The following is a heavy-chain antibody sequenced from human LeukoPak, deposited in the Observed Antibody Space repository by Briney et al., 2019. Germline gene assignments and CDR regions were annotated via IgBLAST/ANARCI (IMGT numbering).Heavy chain of an antibody. Sequence: PSETLSLTCTVSGYSISSGYYWGWIRQPPGKGLEWIGNIYHSGSTYYNPSLKSRVTISVDTSKNQFSLKLSSVTAADTAVYYCARGSDFWSGYFCLFDYWGQGTLVTVSS. CDR2: IYHSGST. D-gene: IGHD3-3*01. CDR1: GYSISSGYY. CDR3: ARGSDFWSGYFCLFDY. J-gene: IGHJ4*02. V-gene: IGHV4-38-2*02.